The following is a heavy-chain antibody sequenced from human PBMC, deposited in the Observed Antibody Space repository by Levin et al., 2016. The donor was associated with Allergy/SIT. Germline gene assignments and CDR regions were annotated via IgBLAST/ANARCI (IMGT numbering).Heavy chain of an antibody. CDR3: ARLRAMVRGVIITRYYYYGMDV. CDR1: GGSFSGYY. D-gene: IGHD3-10*01. J-gene: IGHJ6*02. CDR2: IYYSGST. Sequence: SETLSLTCAVYGGSFSGYYWSWIRQPPGKGLEWIGSIYYSGSTYYNPSLKSRVTISVDTSKNQFSLKLSSVTAADTAVYYCARLRAMVRGVIITRYYYYGMDVWGQGTTVTVSS. V-gene: IGHV4-34*01.